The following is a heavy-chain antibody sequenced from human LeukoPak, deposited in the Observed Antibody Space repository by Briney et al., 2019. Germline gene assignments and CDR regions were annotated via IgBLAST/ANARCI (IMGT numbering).Heavy chain of an antibody. Sequence: GGSLRLSCVASGFPFRSYAMTWVRQTPGKGLESVSVITDDEDTYYADSVKGRFTISRDNAKNSLYLQMDSLRAEDTALYYCAREHYGSGSYYSGYYFDYWGQGTLVTVSS. D-gene: IGHD3-10*01. CDR2: ITDDEDT. CDR3: AREHYGSGSYYSGYYFDY. J-gene: IGHJ4*02. V-gene: IGHV3-23*01. CDR1: GFPFRSYA.